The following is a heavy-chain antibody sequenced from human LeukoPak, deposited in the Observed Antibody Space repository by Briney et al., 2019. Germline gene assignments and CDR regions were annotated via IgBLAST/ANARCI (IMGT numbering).Heavy chain of an antibody. V-gene: IGHV3-49*04. CDR3: TTGKTYDSSAYYTRF. CDR1: GFTFGGYS. J-gene: IGHJ4*02. D-gene: IGHD3-22*01. Sequence: GGSLRLSCSTSGFTFGGYSMSWVRQAPGKGLEWVGFIRGKAYGATTEYAASVKGRFTISRDDSKNTLYLQMNSLKTEDTAVYYCTTGKTYDSSAYYTRFWGQGTLVTVSS. CDR2: IRGKAYGATT.